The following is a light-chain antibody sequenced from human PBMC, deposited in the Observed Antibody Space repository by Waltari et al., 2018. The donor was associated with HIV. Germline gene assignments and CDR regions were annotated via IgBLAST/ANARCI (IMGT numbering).Light chain of an antibody. CDR3: CSYAGSSTWM. V-gene: IGLV2-23*02. CDR2: EVS. Sequence: QSALTQPASVSGSPGQSITISCTATSSDVGSYNLVSWYQQHPGKAPKLMIYEVSKRPSGVSNRFSGSKSGNTASLTISGLQAEDEADYYCCSYAGSSTWMFGGGTKLTAL. CDR1: SSDVGSYNL. J-gene: IGLJ3*02.